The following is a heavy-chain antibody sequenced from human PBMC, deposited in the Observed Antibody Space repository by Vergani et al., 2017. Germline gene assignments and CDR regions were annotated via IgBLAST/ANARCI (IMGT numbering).Heavy chain of an antibody. V-gene: IGHV3-30-3*01. Sequence: QVQLVESGGGVVQPGRSLRLSCAASGFTFSSYAMHWVRQAPGKGLEWVAVISYDGSNKYYADSVKGRFTISRDNSKNTLYLQMNSLRAEDTAVYYCARGQKPNVGMDVWGQGTTVTVSS. CDR3: ARGQKPNVGMDV. CDR1: GFTFSSYA. D-gene: IGHD1-14*01. J-gene: IGHJ6*02. CDR2: ISYDGSNK.